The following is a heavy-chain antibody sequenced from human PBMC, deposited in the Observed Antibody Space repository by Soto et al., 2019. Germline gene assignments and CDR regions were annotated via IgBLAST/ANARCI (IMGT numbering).Heavy chain of an antibody. CDR1: GYTFTSYD. V-gene: IGHV1-8*01. D-gene: IGHD3-10*01. CDR2: MNPNSGNT. Sequence: ASVEVSCKXSGYTFTSYDINWVRQATGQGLEWMGWMNPNSGNTGYAQKFQGRVTMTRNTSISTAYMELSSLRSEETAVYYCARGHRGLAFDIWGQGTMVTVSS. CDR3: ARGHRGLAFDI. J-gene: IGHJ3*02.